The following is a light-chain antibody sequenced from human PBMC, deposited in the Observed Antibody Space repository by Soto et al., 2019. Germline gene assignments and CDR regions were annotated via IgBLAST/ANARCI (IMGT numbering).Light chain of an antibody. Sequence: EIVLTQSPATVSLSPGERATLSCRASQSVSSYLAWYQQKPGQAPRLLIYDASNRATGIPARFSGSGSGTDFTLTISSLEPEDFAVYYCQQRSNWPWATFGPGTKVDIK. CDR1: QSVSSY. V-gene: IGKV3-11*01. J-gene: IGKJ3*01. CDR2: DAS. CDR3: QQRSNWPWAT.